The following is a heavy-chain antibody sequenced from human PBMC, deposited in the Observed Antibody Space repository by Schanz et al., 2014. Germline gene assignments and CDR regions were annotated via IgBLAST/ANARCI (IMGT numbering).Heavy chain of an antibody. CDR3: ARPRFDYGEVDY. Sequence: EVQLVESGGYLVQPGGSLRLSCSASGFTFSSYAMHWVRQASGKGLEYVSAITRSGGGTYYSDSVRGRFTISRDRFQNTLYLRMSSLRAEDTAVYYCARPRFDYGEVDYWGQGTLXTVSS. J-gene: IGHJ4*02. V-gene: IGHV3-64D*08. D-gene: IGHD4-17*01. CDR2: ITRSGGGT. CDR1: GFTFSSYA.